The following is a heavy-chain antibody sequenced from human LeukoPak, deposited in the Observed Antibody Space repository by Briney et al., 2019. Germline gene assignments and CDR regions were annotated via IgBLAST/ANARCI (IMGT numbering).Heavy chain of an antibody. V-gene: IGHV4-31*03. CDR2: IYYSGNT. CDR3: AREWEYGLDY. CDR1: GGSINSGSYY. D-gene: IGHD1-26*01. J-gene: IGHJ4*02. Sequence: SETLSLTCTVSGGSINSGSYYWSWIRQHPGKDLEWIGNIYYSGNTYYNPSLKSRVTISVDTSKNQFSLKLNSVTAADTAVYYCAREWEYGLDYWGQGTLVTVSS.